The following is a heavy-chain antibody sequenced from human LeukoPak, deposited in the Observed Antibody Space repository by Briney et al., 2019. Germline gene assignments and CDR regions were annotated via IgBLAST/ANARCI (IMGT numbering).Heavy chain of an antibody. Sequence: SETLSLTCAVYGGSFSGYYWSWIRQSPGKGLEWIGEINHSGSTNYNPSLKSRVAISVDTSKNQFSLKLSSVTAADTAVYYCARGAALSFDYWGQGTLVTVSS. CDR3: ARGAALSFDY. V-gene: IGHV4-34*01. J-gene: IGHJ4*02. CDR1: GGSFSGYY. CDR2: INHSGST. D-gene: IGHD6-25*01.